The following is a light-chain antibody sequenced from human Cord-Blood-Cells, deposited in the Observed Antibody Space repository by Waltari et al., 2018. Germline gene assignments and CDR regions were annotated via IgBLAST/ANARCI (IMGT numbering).Light chain of an antibody. CDR3: QQSYSTPFT. CDR2: AAS. J-gene: IGKJ3*01. CDR1: QSISSY. Sequence: DIQMTQSPSSLSASVGDRVTITCRASQSISSYLNWYQQKPGKAPKLLIYAASSLQSGVPSRFSGSGSGTDFTLTISSLQPEDFATYYGQQSYSTPFTVGPVTKVDIK. V-gene: IGKV1-39*01.